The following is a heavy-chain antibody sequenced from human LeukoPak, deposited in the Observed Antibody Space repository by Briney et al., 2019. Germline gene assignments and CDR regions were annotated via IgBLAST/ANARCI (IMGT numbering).Heavy chain of an antibody. CDR1: GFTFSNFA. CDR2: AGTATDT. D-gene: IGHD3-16*01. Sequence: GGSLRLSCAASGFTFSNFAMSWFRQAPGRGLEWVSAAGTATDTSYADSVKGRFTISRDNSKDTLYLQMNSLGAEDTAVYYCAKEGSRRRFDFDSWGRGTLVTVSS. CDR3: AKEGSRRRFDFDS. J-gene: IGHJ4*02. V-gene: IGHV3-23*01.